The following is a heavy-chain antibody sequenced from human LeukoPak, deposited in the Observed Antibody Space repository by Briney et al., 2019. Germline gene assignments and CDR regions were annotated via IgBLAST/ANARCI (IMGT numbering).Heavy chain of an antibody. D-gene: IGHD3-16*01. CDR3: AKDLGGAAASFDY. Sequence: GGSLRLSXAASGFTFSSYGMHWVRQAPGKGLEWVAFIRYDGSNKYYADSVKGRFTISRDNSKNTLYLQMNSLRAEDTAVYYCAKDLGGAAASFDYWGQGTLVTVSS. CDR2: IRYDGSNK. CDR1: GFTFSSYG. J-gene: IGHJ4*02. V-gene: IGHV3-30*02.